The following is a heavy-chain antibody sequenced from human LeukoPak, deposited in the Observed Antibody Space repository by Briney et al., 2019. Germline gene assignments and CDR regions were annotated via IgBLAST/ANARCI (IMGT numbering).Heavy chain of an antibody. Sequence: SETLSLTCTVSGYSISSGYYWGWIRQPPGKGLEWIGSIYHSGSTYYNPSLKSRVTTSVDTSKNQFSLKLSSVTAADTAVYYCARVSYGDYVSGFFDYWGQGTLVTVSS. J-gene: IGHJ4*02. CDR2: IYHSGST. CDR1: GYSISSGYY. D-gene: IGHD4-17*01. V-gene: IGHV4-38-2*02. CDR3: ARVSYGDYVSGFFDY.